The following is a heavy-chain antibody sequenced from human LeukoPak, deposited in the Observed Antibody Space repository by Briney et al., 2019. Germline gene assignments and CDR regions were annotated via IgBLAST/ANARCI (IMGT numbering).Heavy chain of an antibody. CDR1: GFTFSSYG. D-gene: IGHD6-13*01. V-gene: IGHV3-21*01. CDR2: ISSSSSYI. CDR3: ARDPTGDSSSWYRWYFDL. Sequence: GGSLRLSCAASGFTFSSYGMNWVRQAPGKGLEWVSSISSSSSYIYYADSVKGRFTISRDNAKNSLYLQMNSLRAEDTAVYYCARDPTGDSSSWYRWYFDLWGRGTLVTVSS. J-gene: IGHJ2*01.